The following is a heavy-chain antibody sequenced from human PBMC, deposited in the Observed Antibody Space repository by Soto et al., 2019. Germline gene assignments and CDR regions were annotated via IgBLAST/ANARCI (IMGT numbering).Heavy chain of an antibody. D-gene: IGHD6-13*01. J-gene: IGHJ6*02. V-gene: IGHV1-69*01. CDR3: ASQERLAAAGTYYYYGMDV. CDR2: IIPIFGTA. CDR1: GGTFSSYA. Sequence: QVPLVQSGAEVKKPGSSVKVSCKASGGTFSSYAISWVRQAPGQGLEWMGGIIPIFGTANYAQKFQGRVTITADESTSTAYMELSSLRSEDTAVYYCASQERLAAAGTYYYYGMDVWGQGTTVTVSS.